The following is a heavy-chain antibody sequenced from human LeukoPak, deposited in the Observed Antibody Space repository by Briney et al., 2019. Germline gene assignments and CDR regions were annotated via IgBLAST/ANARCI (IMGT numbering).Heavy chain of an antibody. CDR2: TYYRSKWYN. V-gene: IGHV6-1*01. Sequence: SQTLSLTCAISGDSVSSKSAAWNWIRQSPSRGLEWLGRTYYRSKWYNDYAVSVKSRITINPDTSKNQFSLQLDSVTPEDTAVYYCCHSLSGRTGAFDIWGRGTVVTVSS. D-gene: IGHD2-21*01. CDR1: GDSVSSKSAA. J-gene: IGHJ3*02. CDR3: CHSLSGRTGAFDI.